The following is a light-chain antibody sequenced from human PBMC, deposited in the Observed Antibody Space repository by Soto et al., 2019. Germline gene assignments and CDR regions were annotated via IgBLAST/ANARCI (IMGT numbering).Light chain of an antibody. J-gene: IGKJ3*01. CDR3: QQYNNWPPVT. Sequence: EIVLTQSPATLSLSPGERATLSCRASQGVSSYLAWYQQKPGQAPRLLIYDASNRATGIPARFSGSGSGTEFTLTISSLQSEDFAVYYCQQYNNWPPVTFGPGTKVDIK. CDR1: QGVSSY. CDR2: DAS. V-gene: IGKV3-11*01.